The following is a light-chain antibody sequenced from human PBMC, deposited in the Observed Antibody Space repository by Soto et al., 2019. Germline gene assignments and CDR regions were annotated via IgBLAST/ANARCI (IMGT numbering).Light chain of an antibody. V-gene: IGKV1-5*01. CDR3: QQYNSYSVT. J-gene: IGKJ1*01. CDR2: DAS. Sequence: DIQMTQSPSSVSASIGDRVTITCRASQSISSRLAWYQQKPGKAPKFLVYDASNLESGVPSRFSGSGSGTEFTLTISSLQPDDFATYYCQQYNSYSVTFGQGTKVDI. CDR1: QSISSR.